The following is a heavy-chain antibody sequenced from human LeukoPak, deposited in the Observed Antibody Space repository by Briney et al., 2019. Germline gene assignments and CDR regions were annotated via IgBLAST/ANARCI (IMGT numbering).Heavy chain of an antibody. CDR2: ISSDGENV. J-gene: IGHJ4*02. CDR1: AFTFRSFG. D-gene: IGHD6-13*01. Sequence: GGSLRLSCAASAFTFRSFGMQWVRQAPDKGLEWVAFISSDGENVYYADSVNGRFSISRDNFKATLYLQMNSLRPEDTAVYYCAKGQQGHMWLDNWGQGTLVIVSS. CDR3: AKGQQGHMWLDN. V-gene: IGHV3-30*18.